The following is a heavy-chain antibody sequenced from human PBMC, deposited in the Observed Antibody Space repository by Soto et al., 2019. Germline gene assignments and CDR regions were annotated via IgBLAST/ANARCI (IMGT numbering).Heavy chain of an antibody. CDR3: ARAEIVDTTASYYYCYGMDV. CDR2: INSDGSST. D-gene: IGHD5-12*01. V-gene: IGHV3-74*01. J-gene: IGHJ6*02. CDR1: GFTFSSYW. Sequence: EVQLVESGGGLVQPGGSLRLSCAASGFTFSSYWMHWVRQAPGKGLVWVSRINSDGSSTSYADSVKGRFTISRDNAKNALYLQMNSLRAEDTAVYYCARAEIVDTTASYYYCYGMDVWGQGTTVTVSS.